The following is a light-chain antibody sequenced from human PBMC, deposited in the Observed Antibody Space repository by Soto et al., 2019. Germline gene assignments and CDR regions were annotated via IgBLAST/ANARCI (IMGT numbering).Light chain of an antibody. Sequence: EIVLTQSPATLSLSPGERATLSCRASQSVSSYLAWYQQKPGQAPRLLIYDASNRPTGIPARFSGSGSGTDFTITISRVALEDVTVYYCQQLSNWPPITFGTGTKVDMK. CDR1: QSVSSY. CDR2: DAS. V-gene: IGKV3-11*01. J-gene: IGKJ3*01. CDR3: QQLSNWPPIT.